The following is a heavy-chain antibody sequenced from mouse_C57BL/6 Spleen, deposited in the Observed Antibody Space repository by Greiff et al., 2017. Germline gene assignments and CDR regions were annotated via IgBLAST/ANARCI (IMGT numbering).Heavy chain of an antibody. J-gene: IGHJ2*01. CDR1: GYSITSDY. D-gene: IGHD1-1*01. Sequence: VQLKESGPGLAKPSQTLSLTCSVTGYSITSDYWNWIRKFPGNKLEYMGYISYSGSTYYNPSLKSRISITRYTSNNKYYLQLNSVTTEDTATYYCARSITTVVPLDYWGQGTTLTVSS. CDR2: ISYSGST. V-gene: IGHV3-8*01. CDR3: ARSITTVVPLDY.